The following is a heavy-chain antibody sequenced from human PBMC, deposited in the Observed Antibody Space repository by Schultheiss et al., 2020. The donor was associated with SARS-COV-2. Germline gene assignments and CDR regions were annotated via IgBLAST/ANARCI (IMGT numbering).Heavy chain of an antibody. CDR2: ISYDGSNK. J-gene: IGHJ4*02. CDR3: AREFHGSGSYTYYFDY. D-gene: IGHD3-10*01. Sequence: GGSLRLSCAASEFAFSSYGMQWVRQAPGKGLEWVAVISYDGSNKYYADSVKGRFTISRDNSKNTLYLQMNSLRAEDTAVYYCAREFHGSGSYTYYFDYWGQGTLVTVSS. CDR1: EFAFSSYG. V-gene: IGHV3-33*05.